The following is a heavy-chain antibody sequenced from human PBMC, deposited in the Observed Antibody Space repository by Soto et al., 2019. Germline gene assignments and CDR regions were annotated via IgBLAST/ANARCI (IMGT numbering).Heavy chain of an antibody. CDR1: GGTFSSYT. J-gene: IGHJ3*02. CDR3: ARAGSGSYYSHDAFDI. D-gene: IGHD3-10*01. V-gene: IGHV1-69*02. CDR2: IIPILGIA. Sequence: SVKVSCKASGGTFSSYTISWVRQAPGQGLEWMGRIIPILGIANYAQKFQGRVTITADKSTSTAYMELSSLRSENTAVYYCARAGSGSYYSHDAFDIWGQGTMVTVSS.